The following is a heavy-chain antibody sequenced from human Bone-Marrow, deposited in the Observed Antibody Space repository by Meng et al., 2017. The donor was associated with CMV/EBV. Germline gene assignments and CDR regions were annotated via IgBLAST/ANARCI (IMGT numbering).Heavy chain of an antibody. CDR2: ISSSSSTI. V-gene: IGHV3-48*04. CDR3: ARDRGSIGY. Sequence: GESLKISCAASGFTFSSYSMNWVRQAPGKGLEWVSYISSSSSTIYYADSVKGRFTISRDNAKNSLYLQMNSLRAEDTAVYYCARDRGSIGYWGQGTLATVS. CDR1: GFTFSSYS. D-gene: IGHD3-10*01. J-gene: IGHJ4*02.